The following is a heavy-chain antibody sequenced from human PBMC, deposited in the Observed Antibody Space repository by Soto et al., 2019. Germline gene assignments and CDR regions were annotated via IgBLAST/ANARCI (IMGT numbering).Heavy chain of an antibody. V-gene: IGHV1-69*01. CDR3: ARDMSGGWYVEFGY. CDR2: IIPIFGTA. CDR1: GGTFSSYA. Sequence: QVQLVQSGAEVKKPGSSVKVSCKASGGTFSSYAISWVRQAPGQGLEWMGGIIPIFGTANYAQKFQGRGTITADESTSTAYMELSSLRSEDTAVYYCARDMSGGWYVEFGYWGQGTLVTVSS. J-gene: IGHJ4*02. D-gene: IGHD6-19*01.